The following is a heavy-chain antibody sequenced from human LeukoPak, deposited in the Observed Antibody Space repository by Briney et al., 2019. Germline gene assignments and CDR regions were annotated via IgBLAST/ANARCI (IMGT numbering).Heavy chain of an antibody. CDR3: ARDRMGATTYYFDY. CDR2: IYYSGST. CDR1: GGSISSSSYY. Sequence: SETLSLTCTVSGGSISSSSYYWGWIRQPPGKGLEWIGSIYYSGSTYYNPSLKSRVTISVDTSKNQFSLKLSSVTAADTAVYYCARDRMGATTYYFDYWGQGTLVTVSS. V-gene: IGHV4-39*07. D-gene: IGHD1-26*01. J-gene: IGHJ4*02.